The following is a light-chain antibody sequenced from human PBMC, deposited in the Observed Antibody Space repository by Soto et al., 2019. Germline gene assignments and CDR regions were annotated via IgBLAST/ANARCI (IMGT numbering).Light chain of an antibody. J-gene: IGKJ4*01. V-gene: IGKV3-20*01. CDR2: GAS. CDR3: QQYGRSPLT. CDR1: QSVSSSY. Sequence: EIVLTQSPGTLSLSAGDRATLSCRASQSVSSSYVAWYQQKPGQAPRLLIYGASSRATGIPDRFSGSGSWTDFTLTIGRLEPEDFAVYYCQQYGRSPLTFGGGTKVEIK.